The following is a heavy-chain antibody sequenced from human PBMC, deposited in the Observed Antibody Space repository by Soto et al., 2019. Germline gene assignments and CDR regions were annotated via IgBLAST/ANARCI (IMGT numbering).Heavy chain of an antibody. J-gene: IGHJ4*02. CDR1: GDSISRSTYF. D-gene: IGHD3-3*01. CDR3: ARPLYDFWSGQRGMTVFTAFEY. V-gene: IGHV4-39*01. Sequence: SETLSLTCTVSGDSISRSTYFWGWIRQPPGKGLEWIGSIYFTGSTHYNPSLKSRVAMSIDASRNQFSLKVTSVTAADTAVYYCARPLYDFWSGQRGMTVFTAFEYWGQGALVTVSS. CDR2: IYFTGST.